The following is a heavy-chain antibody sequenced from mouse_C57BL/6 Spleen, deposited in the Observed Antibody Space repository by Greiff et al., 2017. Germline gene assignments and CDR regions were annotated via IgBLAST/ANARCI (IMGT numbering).Heavy chain of an antibody. Sequence: EVQLQQSGPELVKPGASVKISCKASGYTFTDYYMNWVKQSHGKSLEWIGDINPNNGGTRYNQKFKGKATLTVDKSSSTAYMELRSLTSEDSAVYYCARSPYDGYYEDYWGQGTTLTVSS. J-gene: IGHJ2*01. CDR2: INPNNGGT. D-gene: IGHD2-3*01. V-gene: IGHV1-26*01. CDR1: GYTFTDYY. CDR3: ARSPYDGYYEDY.